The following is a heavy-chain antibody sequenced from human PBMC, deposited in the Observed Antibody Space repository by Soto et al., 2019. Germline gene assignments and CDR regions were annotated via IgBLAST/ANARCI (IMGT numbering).Heavy chain of an antibody. CDR1: GGAFIRYG. D-gene: IGHD2-8*01. CDR3: AGQPNDQEDYYNGMEV. V-gene: IGHV1-69*06. Sequence: QVQLVQSGAEVKKPGSSVKVSCTASGGAFIRYGISWVRQAPGQGLEWMGGIIPIFGSPNYAQRFKGRVTGSADISTNTAYMTLSSLKSEDTAVYYCAGQPNDQEDYYNGMEVWGQGTPVTVSS. J-gene: IGHJ6*02. CDR2: IIPIFGSP.